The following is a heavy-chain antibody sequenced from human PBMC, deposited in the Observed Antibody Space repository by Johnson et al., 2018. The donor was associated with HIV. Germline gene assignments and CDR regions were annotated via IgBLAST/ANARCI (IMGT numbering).Heavy chain of an antibody. V-gene: IGHV3-30*02. CDR2: IRYDGSNK. J-gene: IGHJ3*02. CDR1: GFTFSSYG. CDR3: AKGGSAVAVAFDI. Sequence: QMQLVESGGGVVQPGRSLRLSCAASGFTFSSYGMHWVRQAPGKGLEWVAFIRYDGSNKYYADSVKGRFTISRDNSKNTLYLQMNSLRAEDTAVYYCAKGGSAVAVAFDIWGQGTMVTVSS. D-gene: IGHD6-19*01.